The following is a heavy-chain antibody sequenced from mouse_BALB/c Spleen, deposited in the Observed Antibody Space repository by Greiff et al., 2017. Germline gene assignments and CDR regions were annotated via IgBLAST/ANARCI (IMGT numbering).Heavy chain of an antibody. CDR3: ARLGGDAMDY. Sequence: EVQRVESGGRLVQPAGSRKLSCAATGFTFSSFGFHWVSQAPEKGLVWVAYFSSDSSTIYYADTVKGRFTISRNNPKNTLFLQMTSLRSEDTAMYYCARLGGDAMDYRGRGTAVTDSS. V-gene: IGHV5-17*02. CDR1: GFTFSSFG. J-gene: IGHJ4*01. CDR2: FSSDSSTI.